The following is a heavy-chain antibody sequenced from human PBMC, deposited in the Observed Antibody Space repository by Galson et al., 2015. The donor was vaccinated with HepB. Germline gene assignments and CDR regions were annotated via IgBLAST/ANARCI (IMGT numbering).Heavy chain of an antibody. V-gene: IGHV3-30*04. CDR1: GFTFSSYA. CDR2: ISYDGSNK. D-gene: IGHD6-13*01. Sequence: SPRLSCAASGFTFSSYAMHWVRQAPGKGLEWVAVISYDGSNKYYADSVKGRFTISRDNSKNTLYLQMNSLRAEDTAVYYCARPIAAAAIGAEYFQHWGQGTLVTVSS. J-gene: IGHJ1*01. CDR3: ARPIAAAAIGAEYFQH.